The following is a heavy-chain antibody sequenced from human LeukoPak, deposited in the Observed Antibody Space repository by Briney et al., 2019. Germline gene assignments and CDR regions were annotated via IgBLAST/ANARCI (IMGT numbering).Heavy chain of an antibody. CDR3: VRGPIVTTMYYFDY. V-gene: IGHV1-46*03. D-gene: IGHD4-11*01. J-gene: IGHJ4*02. CDR2: INPSGGAT. Sequence: ASVKVSCKASGYTFTSYYMHWVRQVPGEGLEWMGIINPSGGATTYAQKFQGRATMTRDTSTSTVYVELGSLRSEDTAVYYCVRGPIVTTMYYFDYWGQGTLLTVSS. CDR1: GYTFTSYY.